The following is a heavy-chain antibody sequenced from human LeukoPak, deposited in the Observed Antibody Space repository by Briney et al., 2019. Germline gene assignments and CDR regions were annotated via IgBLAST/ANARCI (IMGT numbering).Heavy chain of an antibody. CDR3: ARDAGDKYSYGYKDY. CDR2: IYSGGST. V-gene: IGHV3-53*05. J-gene: IGHJ4*02. Sequence: GGSLRLSCAASGFTVSSNYMSWVRQAPGKGLEWVSVIYSGGSTYYADSVKGRFTISRDNSKNTLYLQMNSLRAEDTAVYYCARDAGDKYSYGYKDYWGQGTLVTVSS. CDR1: GFTVSSNY. D-gene: IGHD5-18*01.